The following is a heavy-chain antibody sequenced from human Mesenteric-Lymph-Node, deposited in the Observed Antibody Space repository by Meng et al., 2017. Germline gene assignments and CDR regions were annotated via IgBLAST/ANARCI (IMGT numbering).Heavy chain of an antibody. CDR2: IYYSGST. Sequence: SETLSLTCTVSGGSISSGDYYWSWIRQHPGKGLEWIGYIYYSGSTYYKPSLKSRVTISVDTSKNQFSLKLSSVTAADTAVYYCASVRARAELSRYYYYGMDVWGQGTTVTVSS. D-gene: IGHD1-26*01. J-gene: IGHJ6*02. CDR3: ASVRARAELSRYYYYGMDV. V-gene: IGHV4-31*03. CDR1: GGSISSGDYY.